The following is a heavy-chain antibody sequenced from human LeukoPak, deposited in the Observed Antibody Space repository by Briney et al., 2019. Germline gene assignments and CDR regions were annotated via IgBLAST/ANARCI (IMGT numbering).Heavy chain of an antibody. D-gene: IGHD6-13*01. Sequence: GGSLRLSCAASGFTFSSYRMNWVRQAPGKGLEWVANIKQDGSEKKYVDSVKGRFTISRGNAKNSLYLQMNSLRAEDTAMYYCMTASRSSSWPPPTWGQGTLVTVSS. CDR3: MTASRSSSWPPPT. J-gene: IGHJ5*02. V-gene: IGHV3-7*01. CDR1: GFTFSSYR. CDR2: IKQDGSEK.